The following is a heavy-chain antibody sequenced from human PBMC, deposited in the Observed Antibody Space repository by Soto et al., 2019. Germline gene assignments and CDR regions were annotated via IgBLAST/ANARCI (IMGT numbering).Heavy chain of an antibody. CDR3: ARDLSLIVVVPAAMPSDAFDI. J-gene: IGHJ3*02. V-gene: IGHV1-46*01. Sequence: ASVKVSCKASGYTFTSYYMHWVRQAPEQGLEWMGIINPSGGSTSYAQKFQGRVTMTRDTSTSTVYMELSSLRSEDTAVYYCARDLSLIVVVPAAMPSDAFDIWGQGTMVTVSS. CDR2: INPSGGST. CDR1: GYTFTSYY. D-gene: IGHD2-2*01.